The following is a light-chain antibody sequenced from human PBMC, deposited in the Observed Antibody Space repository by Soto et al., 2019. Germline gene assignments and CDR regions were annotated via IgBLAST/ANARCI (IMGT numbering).Light chain of an antibody. V-gene: IGKV3-15*01. CDR3: QQYNEWPPIT. J-gene: IGKJ5*01. CDR1: QSVSSD. CDR2: DAS. Sequence: EIVMTQSRAPLSVSPGERATLSCRASQSVSSDLAWYQQKPWQAPRLLIYDASTRATAIPGRFSGSGSGTEFTLTISNLQSEDCAVYYCQQYNEWPPITFGQGTRLEIK.